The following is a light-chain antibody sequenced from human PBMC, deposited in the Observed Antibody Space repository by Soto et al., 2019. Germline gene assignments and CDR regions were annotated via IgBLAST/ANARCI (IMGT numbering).Light chain of an antibody. CDR3: QQHET. J-gene: IGKJ1*01. Sequence: ELVLTQSPGILSLSPGERASLSCGASQSISSSFLAWYQQKPGQAPRLLIYGASSRATGIPDRFSGSGSGTDFTLTISRLEPEDVAVYYCQQHETFGQGTKVDIK. V-gene: IGKV3-20*01. CDR1: QSISSSF. CDR2: GAS.